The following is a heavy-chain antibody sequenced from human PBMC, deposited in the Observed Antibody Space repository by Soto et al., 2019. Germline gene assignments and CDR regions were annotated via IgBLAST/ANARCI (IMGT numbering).Heavy chain of an antibody. CDR3: AREGGAYYYDSSGYGY. D-gene: IGHD3-22*01. CDR2: LDAEDGET. CDR1: GYTLSHLA. Sequence: XSVKVSCKVSGYTLSHLAIHWVRQAPGKGLEWMGGLDAEDGETIYAQKFQGRVTMTRDTSISTAYMELSRLRSDDTAVYYCAREGGAYYYDSSGYGYWAQGTLVTVTS. J-gene: IGHJ1*01. V-gene: IGHV1-24*01.